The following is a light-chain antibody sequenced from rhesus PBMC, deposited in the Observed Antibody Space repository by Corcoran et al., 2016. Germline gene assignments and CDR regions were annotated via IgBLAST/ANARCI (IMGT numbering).Light chain of an antibody. CDR3: QQSSNLLT. J-gene: IGKJ4*01. CDR1: QSVGSY. Sequence: ETVVTQSPATLSLSPGERATLSCRASQSVGSYLAWYQQKPGQVPRLLINGASSRATGIPDRLSGSGYGTDFPLTISSLEPEDVGVYDCQQSSNLLTFGGGTKVEIK. CDR2: GAS. V-gene: IGKV3-24*04.